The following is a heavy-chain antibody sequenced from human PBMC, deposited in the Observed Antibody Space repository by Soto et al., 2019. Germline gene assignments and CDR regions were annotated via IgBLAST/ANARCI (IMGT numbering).Heavy chain of an antibody. Sequence: QVQLQESGPGLVKPSQTLSLTCTVSGGSISSGGYYWSWIRQHPGKGLEWIGYTYYSGSTYYNPSLKSRVTISVETSKNQFTLKLSSVTAAGTAVYFCAASSSWAHNWFDPWGQGTLVTVSS. D-gene: IGHD6-13*01. CDR1: GGSISSGGYY. J-gene: IGHJ5*02. CDR3: AASSSWAHNWFDP. CDR2: TYYSGST. V-gene: IGHV4-31*03.